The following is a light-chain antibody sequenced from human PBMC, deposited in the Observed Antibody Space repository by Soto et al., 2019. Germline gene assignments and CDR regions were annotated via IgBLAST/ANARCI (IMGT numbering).Light chain of an antibody. CDR3: QQRSNWPSIT. J-gene: IGKJ5*01. CDR2: GAS. CDR1: QSVSSN. Sequence: EMVMTQSPATLSVSPGERATLYCRASQSVSSNLAWYQQKPGQAPRLLIYGASTRATGIPARFSGSGSGTDFTLTISSLEPEDFAVYYCQQRSNWPSITFGQGTRREIK. V-gene: IGKV3-11*01.